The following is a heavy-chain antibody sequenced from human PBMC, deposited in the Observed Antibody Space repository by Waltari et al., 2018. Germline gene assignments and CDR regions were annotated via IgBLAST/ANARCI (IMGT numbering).Heavy chain of an antibody. J-gene: IGHJ4*02. CDR1: GLAFDTAW. CDR3: TTGSSGGEDD. V-gene: IGHV3-15*01. D-gene: IGHD2-21*01. Sequence: EVQLVESGGGLVKPGGSLRLSCVASGLAFDTAWLGWIRQAPGKGVEWVGRIKANPNGGTAHYGAPVKGRFTISRDDSKNTLYLQMNSLTTEDTATYYCTTGSSGGEDDWGQGTLVIVSS. CDR2: IKANPNGGTA.